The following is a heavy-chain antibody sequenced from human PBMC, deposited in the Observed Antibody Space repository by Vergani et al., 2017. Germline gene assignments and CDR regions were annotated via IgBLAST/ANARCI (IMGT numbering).Heavy chain of an antibody. D-gene: IGHD2-15*01. CDR2: IRPKTDGEQT. J-gene: IGHJ3*02. CDR3: TTDNQQSSEGHFCVTNCYLGVFDI. V-gene: IGHV3-15*01. Sequence: EVQPVESGGGLVKPGGSLRLSRTTSGFTFSSDWMSWVRQAPGKGLEWVARIRPKTDGEQTDYATLVKGRFTISRDDSKNTLYLQMNSLKTEDTAVYYCTTDNQQSSEGHFCVTNCYLGVFDIWGQGTVVTVSS. CDR1: GFTFSSDW.